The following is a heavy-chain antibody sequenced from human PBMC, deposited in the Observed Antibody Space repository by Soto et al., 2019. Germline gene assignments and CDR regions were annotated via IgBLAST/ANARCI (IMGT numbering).Heavy chain of an antibody. CDR1: GFTFSNAW. D-gene: IGHD2-15*01. V-gene: IGHV3-15*01. Sequence: GGSLRLSCAASGFTFSNAWMSWVRQAPGKGLEWVGRIKSKTDGGTTDYAAPVKGRFTISRDDSKNTLYLLMNSLKTEDTAVYYCTTDATDYYGMDVWGQGTTVTAP. CDR2: IKSKTDGGTT. J-gene: IGHJ6*02. CDR3: TTDATDYYGMDV.